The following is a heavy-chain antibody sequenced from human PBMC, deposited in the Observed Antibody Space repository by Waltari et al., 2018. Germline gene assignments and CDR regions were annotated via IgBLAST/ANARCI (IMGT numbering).Heavy chain of an antibody. Sequence: EVQLVESGGGLVQPGGSLRLSCAASGLTLHSHAMDWVRQAPGKGLEWVSYISSSSGAIYYADSVKGRFTISRDNAKNSLYLQMNSLRADDTAVYYCASDPSIGSNLYRYFDFWGQGTLVTVSS. CDR3: ASDPSIGSNLYRYFDF. CDR1: GLTLHSHA. D-gene: IGHD2-8*01. CDR2: ISSSSGAI. V-gene: IGHV3-48*01. J-gene: IGHJ4*02.